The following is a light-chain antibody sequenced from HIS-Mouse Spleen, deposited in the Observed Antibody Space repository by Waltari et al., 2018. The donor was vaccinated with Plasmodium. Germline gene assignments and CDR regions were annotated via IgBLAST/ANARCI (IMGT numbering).Light chain of an antibody. CDR1: PSVLYSSNNKNY. V-gene: IGKV4-1*01. CDR3: QQYYSTPYT. CDR2: WAS. J-gene: IGKJ2*01. Sequence: DIEMTQFPDSLAVSLVETATINCKSSPSVLYSSNNKNYLAWYQQKPGQPPKLLIYWASTRESGVPDRFSGSGSGTDFTLTISSLQAEDVAVYYCQQYYSTPYTFGQGTKLEIK.